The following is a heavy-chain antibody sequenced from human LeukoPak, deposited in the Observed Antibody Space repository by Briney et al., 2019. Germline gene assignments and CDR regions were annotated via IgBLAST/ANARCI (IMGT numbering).Heavy chain of an antibody. CDR1: GYTFTSYA. CDR3: ATDSVGVVTALTYGWYFDL. D-gene: IGHD2-21*02. Sequence: GASVKVSCKASGYTFTSYAMHWVRQAPGQRLEWMGWSNAGDGNTKYSQEFQGRVTITRDTSASTAYMELSSLRSEDMAVYNCATDSVGVVTALTYGWYFDLWGRGTLVTVSS. J-gene: IGHJ2*01. CDR2: SNAGDGNT. V-gene: IGHV1-3*02.